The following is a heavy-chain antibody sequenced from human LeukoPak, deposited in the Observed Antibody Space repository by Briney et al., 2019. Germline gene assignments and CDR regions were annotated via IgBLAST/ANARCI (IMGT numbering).Heavy chain of an antibody. V-gene: IGHV1-2*02. CDR1: GDTFTGYY. CDR3: ARGSGSYFAEYFQH. CDR2: INPNSGGT. J-gene: IGHJ1*01. Sequence: ASVKVSCKASGDTFTGYYMHWVRQAPGQGLEWMGWINPNSGGTNYAQKFQGRVTMTRDTSISTAYMELSRLRSDDTAVYYCARGSGSYFAEYFQHWGQGTLVTVSS. D-gene: IGHD1-26*01.